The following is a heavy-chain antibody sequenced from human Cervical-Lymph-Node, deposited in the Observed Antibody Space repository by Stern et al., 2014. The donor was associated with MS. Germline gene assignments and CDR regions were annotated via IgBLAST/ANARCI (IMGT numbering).Heavy chain of an antibody. CDR2: IYPCDSDT. D-gene: IGHD5-24*01. J-gene: IGHJ4*02. V-gene: IGHV5-51*03. CDR3: ARRGHGYMGIDY. Sequence: EVQLVESGAEVKKPGESLRISCEVSGYKFTNNWIGWVRQMPGNGLEWMGIIYPCDSDTRYSPSFPGQGTLLDDKSDTPAYLQWSSLKASDTALYYCARRGHGYMGIDYWGQGTPVTVSS. CDR1: GYKFTNNW.